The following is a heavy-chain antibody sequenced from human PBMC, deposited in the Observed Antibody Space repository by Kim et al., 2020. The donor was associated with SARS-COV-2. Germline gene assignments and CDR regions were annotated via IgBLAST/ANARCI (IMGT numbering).Heavy chain of an antibody. D-gene: IGHD3-16*02. Sequence: GESLKISCKGSGYSFTSYWISWVRQMPGKGLEWMGRFDPSDSYTHYSPSFQVHVTISADKSISTAFLQWSSLKASDTAMYYCAGLRLGELSACYYGMDVWSQGTTVAFSS. J-gene: IGHJ6*02. CDR2: FDPSDSYT. V-gene: IGHV5-10-1*01. CDR3: AGLRLGELSACYYGMDV. CDR1: GYSFTSYW.